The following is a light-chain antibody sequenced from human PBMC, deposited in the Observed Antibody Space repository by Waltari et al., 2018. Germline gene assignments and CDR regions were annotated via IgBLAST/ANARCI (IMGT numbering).Light chain of an antibody. Sequence: QSSLTQPPSASGTPGQRVTISCSRSSSSIGSRAVNWYQRLPGTAPKLLIYTDVHLPSGVPDRFAGSKSGTSASLAISGLQPADEGDYYCAAWDDGLDGVVFGGGTKLTVL. CDR1: SSSIGSRA. J-gene: IGLJ3*02. CDR3: AAWDDGLDGVV. V-gene: IGLV1-44*01. CDR2: TDV.